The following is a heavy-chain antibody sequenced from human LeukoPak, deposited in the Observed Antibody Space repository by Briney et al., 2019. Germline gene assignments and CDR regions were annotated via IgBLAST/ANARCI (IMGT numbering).Heavy chain of an antibody. J-gene: IGHJ4*02. CDR2: ISWNSGSI. CDR1: GFTFDDYA. D-gene: IGHD5-18*01. CDR3: ASTRGYSYGGYFDY. V-gene: IGHV3-9*03. Sequence: GGSLRLSCAASGFTFDDYAMHWVRQAPGKGLECVSGISWNSGSIGYADSVKGRFTISRDNAKNSLYLQMNSLRAEDMALYYCASTRGYSYGGYFDYWGQGTLVTVSS.